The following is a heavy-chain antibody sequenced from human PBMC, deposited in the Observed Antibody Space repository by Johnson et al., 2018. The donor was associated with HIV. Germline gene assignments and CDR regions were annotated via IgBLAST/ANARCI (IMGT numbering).Heavy chain of an antibody. V-gene: IGHV3-15*01. CDR2: IKSKTDGGTT. J-gene: IGHJ3*02. CDR1: GFTFSSYG. D-gene: IGHD3-10*01. Sequence: EQLVESGGGVVQPGGSLRLSCAASGFTFSSYGMHWVRQAPGKGLAWVGRIKSKTDGGTTDYAAPVKGRLTISRDDSKNILYLQMNSLKTEETDVYYCTILRRSYSEGYVFDIWGQGTMVTVSS. CDR3: TILRRSYSEGYVFDI.